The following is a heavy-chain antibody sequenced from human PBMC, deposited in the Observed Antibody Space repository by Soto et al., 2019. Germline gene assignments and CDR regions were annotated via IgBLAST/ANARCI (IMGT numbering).Heavy chain of an antibody. CDR3: ARWSYSSSWDY. CDR1: GYTFTGYY. D-gene: IGHD6-13*01. V-gene: IGHV1-2*02. CDR2: INPNSGGT. Sequence: GASVKVSCKASGYTFTGYYMHWVRQAPGQGLEWMGWINPNSGGTNYAQTFQGRVTMTRDTSISTAYMELSRLRSDDTAVYYCARWSYSSSWDYWGQGTLVTVSS. J-gene: IGHJ4*02.